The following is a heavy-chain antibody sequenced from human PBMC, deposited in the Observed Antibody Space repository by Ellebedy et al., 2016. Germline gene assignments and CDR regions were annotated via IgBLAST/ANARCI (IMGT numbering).Heavy chain of an antibody. D-gene: IGHD3-22*01. V-gene: IGHV3-23*01. J-gene: IGHJ4*02. CDR1: GFTFSTYA. Sequence: GESLKISXAASGFTFSTYAMSWVRQAPGKGLEWVSGVINSGGRTDYADSVKGRFTISRDNSKNTLYLQMNSLRAEDTAVYHCAKDHDSTGWHLGIPQGYWGQGTLVTVSS. CDR3: AKDHDSTGWHLGIPQGY. CDR2: VINSGGRT.